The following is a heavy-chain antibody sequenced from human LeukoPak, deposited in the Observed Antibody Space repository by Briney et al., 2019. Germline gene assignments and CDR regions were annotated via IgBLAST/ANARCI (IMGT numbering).Heavy chain of an antibody. CDR3: ARDFAWGSGGAPIDDNWLDP. V-gene: IGHV1-46*01. J-gene: IGHJ5*02. Sequence: ASVKVSCKASGYTFTSYSMHWVRQAPGQGLEWMGVINPSGGSTRYAQKFQGRVTVTGDTSTSTVYLELRSLKSEDTAVYYCARDFAWGSGGAPIDDNWLDPWGQGTLVTVSS. CDR1: GYTFTSYS. D-gene: IGHD7-27*01. CDR2: INPSGGST.